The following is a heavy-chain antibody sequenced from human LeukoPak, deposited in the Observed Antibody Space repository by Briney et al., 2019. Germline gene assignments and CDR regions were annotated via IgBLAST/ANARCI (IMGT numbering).Heavy chain of an antibody. CDR2: INTYNGIT. D-gene: IGHD1-20*01. Sequence: VASVKVSCKASGFTFTSYDINWVRQASGQGLEWMGWINTYNGITDYAQKFQGRINMTTDTSTNTAYMDLRSLRPDDTAMYYCTRVSLSGTSTRDYWGQGALVTVSS. CDR1: GFTFTSYD. CDR3: TRVSLSGTSTRDY. V-gene: IGHV1-18*01. J-gene: IGHJ4*02.